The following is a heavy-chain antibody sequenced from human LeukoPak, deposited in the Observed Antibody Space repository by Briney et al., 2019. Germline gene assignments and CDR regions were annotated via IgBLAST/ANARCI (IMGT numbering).Heavy chain of an antibody. Sequence: SETLSLTCTVPGGSISNSNHYWGWIRQPPGKGLEWIGSFYYNGITYYTPSLKSRVTMSVDASKNQFSLKMTAVTASDTAVYYCTSDLSVNWCYYWGQGTLVTVSS. CDR2: FYYNGIT. J-gene: IGHJ4*02. D-gene: IGHD4/OR15-4a*01. CDR1: GGSISNSNHY. V-gene: IGHV4-39*01. CDR3: TSDLSVNWCYY.